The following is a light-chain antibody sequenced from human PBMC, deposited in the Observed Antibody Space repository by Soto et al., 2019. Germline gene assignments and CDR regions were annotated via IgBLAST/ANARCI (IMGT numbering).Light chain of an antibody. J-gene: IGKJ1*01. CDR3: MHGTHWLGT. CDR1: QSLVYNDGNTY. Sequence: DDVMTQSPLSLPVTLGQPASISCRSSQSLVYNDGNTYLDWFQQRPGQSPRRLIYEVSNWDSGVPDRFSGSGSVTDFTLINSRVEARDGGVYFCMHGTHWLGTLGHGTKVAI. CDR2: EVS. V-gene: IGKV2D-30*01.